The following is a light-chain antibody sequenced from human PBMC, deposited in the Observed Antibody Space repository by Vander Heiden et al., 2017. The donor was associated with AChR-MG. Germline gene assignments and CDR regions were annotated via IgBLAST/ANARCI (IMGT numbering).Light chain of an antibody. CDR3: AAWDDSLSGWV. CDR1: SVNIGRNY. CDR2: RNN. Sequence: QSVLTPPPSASGSPGQRVTISCSGSSVNIGRNYVYWYQQLPGTAPKLLIYRNNQRPSGVADRFSGSKSGTSASLAISGLRSEDEADYYWAAWDDSLSGWVFGGGTKLTVL. V-gene: IGLV1-47*01. J-gene: IGLJ3*02.